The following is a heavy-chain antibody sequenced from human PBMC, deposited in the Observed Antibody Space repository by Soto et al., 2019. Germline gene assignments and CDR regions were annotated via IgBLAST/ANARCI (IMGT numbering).Heavy chain of an antibody. CDR2: IVSNGGST. D-gene: IGHD1-1*01. CDR3: AKSVYNWNDGFFDY. Sequence: PGGSLRLSCSASGFTFSSYAMYWIRQAPGKGLEYVSAIVSNGGSTYYADSVKGRFTISRDNSKNTLYLQMSSLRAEDTAVYYCAKSVYNWNDGFFDYWGQGTLVTVSS. J-gene: IGHJ4*02. CDR1: GFTFSSYA. V-gene: IGHV3-64D*06.